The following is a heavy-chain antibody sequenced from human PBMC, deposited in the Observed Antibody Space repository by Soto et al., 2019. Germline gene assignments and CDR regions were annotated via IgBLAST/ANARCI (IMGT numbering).Heavy chain of an antibody. CDR2: IYSGGAA. J-gene: IGHJ6*02. CDR3: VRNYGAV. CDR1: GFTVSTNH. Sequence: EVQLVESGGGLVQPGGSLRLSCAASGFTVSTNHMTWVRQAPGKGLEWVSIIYSGGAADYRDSVKGRLTISRDNSKNTLELHMNSLRVEDTAVYYCVRNYGAVWGQGTTVTVSS. D-gene: IGHD3-16*01. V-gene: IGHV3-66*01.